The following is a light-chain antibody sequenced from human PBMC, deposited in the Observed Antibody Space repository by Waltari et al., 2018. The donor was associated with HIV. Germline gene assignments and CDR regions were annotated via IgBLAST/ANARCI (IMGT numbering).Light chain of an antibody. CDR2: SSN. V-gene: IGLV1-47*01. CDR1: STHIGTRY. Sequence: QSVLTQPPSASGTPGQRFTISCSGSSTHIGTRYVSWYQQVPGTAPKLLIYSSNHRPSGVPDRFSGSKSGTSASLAISGLRSEDEADYYCAAWDDSLSGYVFGTGTKVTVL. CDR3: AAWDDSLSGYV. J-gene: IGLJ1*01.